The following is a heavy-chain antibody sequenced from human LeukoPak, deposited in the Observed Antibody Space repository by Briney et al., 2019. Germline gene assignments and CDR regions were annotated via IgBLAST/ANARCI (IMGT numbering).Heavy chain of an antibody. CDR3: ARDAYGSSVDY. Sequence: GGSLRLSCAASGFTFSSYTMNWVRQAPGKGLEWVSSISGSSNYIYYADSVKGRFTISRDNAKNSLYLQMNSLRAEDTAVYYCARDAYGSSVDYWGQGTLATVSS. CDR1: GFTFSSYT. CDR2: ISGSSNYI. J-gene: IGHJ4*02. V-gene: IGHV3-21*01. D-gene: IGHD1-26*01.